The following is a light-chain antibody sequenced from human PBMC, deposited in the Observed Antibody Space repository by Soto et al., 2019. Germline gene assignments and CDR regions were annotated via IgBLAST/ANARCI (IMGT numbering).Light chain of an antibody. CDR1: QVIRND. CDR3: LQHYRYPRT. V-gene: IGKV1-17*01. J-gene: IGKJ1*01. Sequence: DIHMTQSRSSLSASVGYRVTITCRASQVIRNDLGWYQQKPGKAPKRLIYAAYTLQSGVPSRFSGSGSGTEFTLTISSLQAEDFATYYCLQHYRYPRTFGQGTKVDIK. CDR2: AAY.